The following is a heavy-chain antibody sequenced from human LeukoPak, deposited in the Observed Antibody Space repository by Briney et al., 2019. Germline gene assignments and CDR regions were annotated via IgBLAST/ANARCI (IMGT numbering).Heavy chain of an antibody. CDR1: GGTFSSYA. V-gene: IGHV1-69*04. D-gene: IGHD2/OR15-2a*01. CDR2: IIPILGIA. Sequence: SVKVSCKASGGTFSSYAISWVRQGPGQGLEWMGRIIPILGIANYAQKFQGRVTITADKSTSTAYMELSSLRSEDTAVYYCARDFQEAGMDVWGQGTTVTVSS. CDR3: ARDFQEAGMDV. J-gene: IGHJ6*02.